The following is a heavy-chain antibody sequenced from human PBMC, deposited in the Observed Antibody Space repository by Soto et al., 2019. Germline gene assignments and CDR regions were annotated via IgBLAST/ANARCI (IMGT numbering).Heavy chain of an antibody. V-gene: IGHV3-33*01. CDR3: ARASGGDDHNYYMDV. D-gene: IGHD4-17*01. CDR1: GFTFSNYA. CDR2: IWYDGSDK. Sequence: QMQLVESGGGVVQPGTSLRLSCAASGFTFSNYAMHWVRQAPGKGLEWVTIIWYDGSDKNYGDSVKGRFTISRDNSKNTLYMQMNSLRVEDTAVYYCARASGGDDHNYYMDVWGKGTTVTVSS. J-gene: IGHJ6*03.